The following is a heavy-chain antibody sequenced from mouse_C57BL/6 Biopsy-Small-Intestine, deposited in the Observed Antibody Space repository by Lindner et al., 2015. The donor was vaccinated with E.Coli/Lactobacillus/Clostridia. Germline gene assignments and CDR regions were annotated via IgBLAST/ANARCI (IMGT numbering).Heavy chain of an antibody. D-gene: IGHD3-3*01. Sequence: VQLQESGAELARPGASVKMSCKASGYTFTSYTMHWVKQRPGQGLEWIGYINPNNGYTKYIQKFKDKATLTADKSSSTAYMQLSSLTSEDSAVYFCARGTRLDYWGQGTTLTVSS. CDR1: GYTFTSYT. CDR3: ARGTRLDY. V-gene: IGHV1-4*01. CDR2: INPNNGYT. J-gene: IGHJ2*01.